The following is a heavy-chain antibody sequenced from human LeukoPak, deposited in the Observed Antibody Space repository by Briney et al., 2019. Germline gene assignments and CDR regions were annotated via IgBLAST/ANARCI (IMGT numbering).Heavy chain of an antibody. J-gene: IGHJ4*02. Sequence: SGGSLRLSCAASGFTFSSYGMHWVRQAPGKGLEWVAVISYDGSNKYYADSVKGRFTISRDNSKNTLYLQMNSLRAEDTAVYYCAKDKDAVVPAAMEFDYWGQGTLVTVSS. CDR3: AKDKDAVVPAAMEFDY. D-gene: IGHD2-2*01. CDR1: GFTFSSYG. V-gene: IGHV3-30*18. CDR2: ISYDGSNK.